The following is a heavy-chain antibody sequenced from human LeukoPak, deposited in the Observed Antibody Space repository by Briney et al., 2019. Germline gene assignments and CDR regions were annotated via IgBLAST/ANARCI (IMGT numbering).Heavy chain of an antibody. CDR3: AKDQGGSYRYFDY. J-gene: IGHJ4*02. CDR1: GFTFSSYA. Sequence: GGSLRLSCAASGFTFSSYAMSWVRQAPGKGLEWVAFIRYDGSNKYYADSVKGRFTISRDNSKNTLYLQMNSLRAEDTAVYYCAKDQGGSYRYFDYWGQGTLVTVSS. CDR2: IRYDGSNK. D-gene: IGHD1-26*01. V-gene: IGHV3-30*02.